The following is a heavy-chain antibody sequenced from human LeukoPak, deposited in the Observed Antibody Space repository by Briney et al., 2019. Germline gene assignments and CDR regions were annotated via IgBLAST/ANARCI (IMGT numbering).Heavy chain of an antibody. CDR2: ISGSGGST. D-gene: IGHD6-19*01. CDR1: GFTFSSYA. J-gene: IGHJ4*02. CDR3: AKSSGWYVPIDY. Sequence: GSLRLSCAASGFTFSSYAMSWVRQAPGKGLEWVSAISGSGGSTYYADSVKGRFTISRDNSKNTLYLQMNSLRVEDTAVYYCAKSSGWYVPIDYWGQGTLVTVSS. V-gene: IGHV3-23*01.